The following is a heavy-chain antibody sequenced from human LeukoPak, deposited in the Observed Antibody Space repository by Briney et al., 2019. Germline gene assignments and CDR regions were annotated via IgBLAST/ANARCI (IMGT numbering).Heavy chain of an antibody. CDR2: IYPGDSDT. J-gene: IGHJ4*02. CDR3: ARLEAVAGLRALDY. D-gene: IGHD6-19*01. V-gene: IGHV5-51*01. CDR1: GYNFTTYW. Sequence: GESLKISCKTSGYNFTTYWIVWVRRMPGKGLEWMGIIYPGDSDTRYSPSFQGQVTISADKSISTAYLLWSSLKASDTAMYYCARLEAVAGLRALDYWGQGTLVTVSS.